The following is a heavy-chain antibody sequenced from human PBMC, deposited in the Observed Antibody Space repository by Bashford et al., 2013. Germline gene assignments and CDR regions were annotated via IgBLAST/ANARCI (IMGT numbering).Heavy chain of an antibody. V-gene: IGHV4-59*01. CDR1: GGSMRSYY. D-gene: IGHD3-22*01. CDR2: SITWEH. CDR3: ASIVNHDSSGHAFDM. Sequence: SSETLSLTCTVSGGSMRSYYWTWIRQPHGRDWSGLGISITWEHQLQSSLDNRVTISVDTSKNQFSLRLSSVTAADTAVYFCASIVNHDSSGHAFDMWGQGTMVTVSS. J-gene: IGHJ3*02.